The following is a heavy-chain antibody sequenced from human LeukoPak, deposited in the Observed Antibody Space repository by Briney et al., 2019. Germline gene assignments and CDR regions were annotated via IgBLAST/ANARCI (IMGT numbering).Heavy chain of an antibody. V-gene: IGHV1-69*05. CDR1: GGTFSSYA. CDR2: IIPIFGTA. CDR3: ARVESLGYCTGGSCYSGWFDP. Sequence: SVKVSCKASGGTFSSYALSWVRQAPGQGLEWMERIIPIFGTADYAQKFQDRVTITTDDSTSTAYMELSSLRSEDTAVYYCARVESLGYCTGGSCYSGWFDPWGQGTLVTVSS. D-gene: IGHD2-15*01. J-gene: IGHJ5*02.